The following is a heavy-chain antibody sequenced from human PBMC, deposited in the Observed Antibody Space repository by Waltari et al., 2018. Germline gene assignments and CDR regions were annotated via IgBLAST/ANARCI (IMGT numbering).Heavy chain of an antibody. V-gene: IGHV1-3*01. D-gene: IGHD3-10*01. J-gene: IGHJ4*02. CDR3: ASGRERSYGSANYYQLDY. Sequence: QVQLVQSGAEMKKPGASVTLSCTASGSTVFAYPIHWVRQAPGQRLEWMGWITGNDNTKYSQRFQGRVTITRDRSASTTYMDLSTLRSEDTAVYYCASGRERSYGSANYYQLDYWGQGTLVTVSS. CDR2: ITGNDNT. CDR1: GSTVFAYP.